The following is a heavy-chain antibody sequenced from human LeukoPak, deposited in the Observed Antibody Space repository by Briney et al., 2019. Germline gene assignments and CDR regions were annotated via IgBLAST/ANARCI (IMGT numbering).Heavy chain of an antibody. CDR3: ARGAAYYYDSSGLHWFDP. Sequence: GASVKVSCKASGYTFTDYYLHWVRQAPGQGLEWMGWINPKSGGTNYAQKFQGRVTMTRDTSISTIYMELSRLISDDTAVYYCARGAAYYYDSSGLHWFDPWGQGTLVTVSS. J-gene: IGHJ5*02. D-gene: IGHD3-22*01. CDR2: INPKSGGT. V-gene: IGHV1-2*02. CDR1: GYTFTDYY.